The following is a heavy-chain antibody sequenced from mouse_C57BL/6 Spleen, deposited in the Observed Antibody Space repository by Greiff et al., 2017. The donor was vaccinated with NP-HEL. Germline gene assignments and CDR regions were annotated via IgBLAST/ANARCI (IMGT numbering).Heavy chain of an antibody. J-gene: IGHJ2*01. CDR1: GYTFTDYE. CDR2: IDPETGGT. Sequence: VQLQESGAELVRPGASVTLSCKASGYTFTDYEMHWVKQTPVHGLEWIGAIDPETGGTAYNQKFKGKAILTADKSSSTAYMELRSLTSKDSAVYYCTRWYFDYWGQGTTLTVSS. CDR3: TRWYFDY. V-gene: IGHV1-15*01.